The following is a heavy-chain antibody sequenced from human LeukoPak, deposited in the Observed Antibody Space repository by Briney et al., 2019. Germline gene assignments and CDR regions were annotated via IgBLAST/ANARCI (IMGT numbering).Heavy chain of an antibody. CDR3: ARAPTYYYDSSGYYYFDY. CDR2: ISSSSYI. CDR1: GFTFSSYS. J-gene: IGHJ4*02. V-gene: IGHV3-21*01. Sequence: GGSLRLSCAASGFTFSSYSMNWVRQAPGKGLEWVSSISSSSYIYYADSVKGRFTISRDNAKSSLYLQMNSLRAEDTAVYYCARAPTYYYDSSGYYYFDYWGQGTLVTVSS. D-gene: IGHD3-22*01.